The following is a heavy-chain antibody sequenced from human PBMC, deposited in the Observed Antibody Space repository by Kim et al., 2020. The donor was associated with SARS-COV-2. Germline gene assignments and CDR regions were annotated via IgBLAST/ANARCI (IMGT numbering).Heavy chain of an antibody. V-gene: IGHV3-7*01. Sequence: GGSLRLSCVESGITSSSYWLTWVRQAPGKGLEWVANIKRSGSERYYGDSVKGRFTISRDNAKSSLFLQMNSLRGEDTAVYYCGSSGIGGQGPLVTGSS. CDR2: IKRSGSER. CDR3: GSSGI. J-gene: IGHJ4*02. CDR1: GITSSSYW.